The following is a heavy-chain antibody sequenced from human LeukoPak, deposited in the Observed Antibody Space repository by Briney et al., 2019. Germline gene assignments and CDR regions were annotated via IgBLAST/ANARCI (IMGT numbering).Heavy chain of an antibody. CDR1: GGSISSSNYY. Sequence: PSETLSLTCTVSGGSISSSNYYWGWIRQPPGKGLEWMGSIYYSGSTYYIPSLKSRVTISVDTSKNQFSLKLSSVTAADTAVYYCARHGRSGPGQLNWFDPWGQGTLVTVSS. J-gene: IGHJ5*02. CDR3: ARHGRSGPGQLNWFDP. CDR2: IYYSGST. D-gene: IGHD3-3*01. V-gene: IGHV4-39*01.